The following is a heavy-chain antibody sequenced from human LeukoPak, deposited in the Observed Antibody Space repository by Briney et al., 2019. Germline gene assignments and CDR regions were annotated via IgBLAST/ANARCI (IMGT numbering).Heavy chain of an antibody. V-gene: IGHV1-69*13. CDR1: GGTFSSYA. Sequence: ASVKVSCKASGGTFSSYAISWVRQAPGQGLEWMGGIIPIFGTANYAQKFQGRVTITADESTSTAYMELSSLRAEDTAVYYCARDGTAAGLYFDYWGQGTLVTVSS. D-gene: IGHD6-13*01. CDR3: ARDGTAAGLYFDY. J-gene: IGHJ4*02. CDR2: IIPIFGTA.